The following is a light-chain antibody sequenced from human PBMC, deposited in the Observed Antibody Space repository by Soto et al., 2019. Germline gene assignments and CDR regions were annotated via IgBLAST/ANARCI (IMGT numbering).Light chain of an antibody. Sequence: DIVMTQSPLSLPVTPGEPASISCRSSQSLLHSNGYNYLDWYLQKPGQSPQLLIYLGSNRASGVPDRVSGSGSGTDFTLKISRVEAEDVGVYYCMQALQTHMYTFGQGTKLEIK. CDR2: LGS. CDR3: MQALQTHMYT. V-gene: IGKV2-28*01. J-gene: IGKJ2*01. CDR1: QSLLHSNGYNY.